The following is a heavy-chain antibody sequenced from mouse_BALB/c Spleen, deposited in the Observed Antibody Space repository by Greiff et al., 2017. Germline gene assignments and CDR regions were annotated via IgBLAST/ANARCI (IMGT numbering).Heavy chain of an antibody. Sequence: LQQPGAELVKPGASVKMSCKASGYTFTSYNMHWVKQTPGQGLEWIGAIYPGNGDTSYNQKFKGKATLTADKSSSTAYMQLSSLTSEDSAVYYCARSFSYGINFDYWGQGTTLTVSS. J-gene: IGHJ2*01. D-gene: IGHD2-1*01. CDR1: GYTFTSYN. CDR2: IYPGNGDT. CDR3: ARSFSYGINFDY. V-gene: IGHV1-12*01.